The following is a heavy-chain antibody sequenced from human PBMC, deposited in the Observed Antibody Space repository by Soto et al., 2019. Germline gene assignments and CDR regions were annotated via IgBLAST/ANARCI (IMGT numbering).Heavy chain of an antibody. V-gene: IGHV4-34*01. CDR3: ARGFHDYGSGSYYKRTVWVDP. D-gene: IGHD3-10*01. CDR2: INHSGST. CDR1: GGSFSGYY. J-gene: IGHJ5*02. Sequence: PSETLSLTCAVYGGSFSGYYWSWIRQPPGKGLEWIGEINHSGSTNYNPSLKSRVTISVDTSKNQFSLKLSSVTAADTAVYYCARGFHDYGSGSYYKRTVWVDPWGQGTLVTVSS.